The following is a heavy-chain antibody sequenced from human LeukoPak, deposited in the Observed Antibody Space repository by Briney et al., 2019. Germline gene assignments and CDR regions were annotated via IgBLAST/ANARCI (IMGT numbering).Heavy chain of an antibody. V-gene: IGHV1-2*02. CDR1: GYSFTSYW. D-gene: IGHD3-16*02. Sequence: ASVKDSCKASGYSFTSYWLHWVRQAPGQGLEWMGWIKPDRGDANSAEQFQGRVSMTRDTSSSTAFLELSSLRSDDTAVYFCARDYPHQRFDYWGQGTLVTVSS. J-gene: IGHJ4*02. CDR2: IKPDRGDA. CDR3: ARDYPHQRFDY.